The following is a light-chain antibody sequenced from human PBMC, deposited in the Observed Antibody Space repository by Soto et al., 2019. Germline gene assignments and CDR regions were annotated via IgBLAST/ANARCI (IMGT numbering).Light chain of an antibody. CDR1: QNIKNY. Sequence: DIQMTQSPSSLSASVGDRVTVTCRASQNIKNYLNWYQQQPGKAPKILIYAASSLEGGVPSRFSGSGSGTDFTLTINSLQPEDVTTYYCQQSYSAPPHTFGQGTKLEIK. CDR3: QQSYSAPPHT. CDR2: AAS. J-gene: IGKJ2*01. V-gene: IGKV1-39*01.